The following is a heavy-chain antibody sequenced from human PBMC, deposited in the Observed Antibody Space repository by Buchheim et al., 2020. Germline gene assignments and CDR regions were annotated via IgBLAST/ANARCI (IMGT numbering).Heavy chain of an antibody. D-gene: IGHD4-11*01. CDR1: GFTFSSYG. CDR3: ARDYSKYYYYGMDV. Sequence: QVQLVESGGGVVQPGRSLRLSCAASGFTFSSYGMHWVRLAPGKGLEWVAVIWYDGSNKYYADSVKGRFTISRDNSKNTLYLQMNSLRAEDTAVYYCARDYSKYYYYGMDVWGQGTT. V-gene: IGHV3-33*01. CDR2: IWYDGSNK. J-gene: IGHJ6*02.